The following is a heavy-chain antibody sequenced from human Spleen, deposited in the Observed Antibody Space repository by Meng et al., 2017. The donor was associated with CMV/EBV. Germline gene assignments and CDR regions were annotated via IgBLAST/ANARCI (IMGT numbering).Heavy chain of an antibody. CDR2: IYPRDSDT. J-gene: IGHJ3*02. Sequence: GESLKISCKVSGYTFITYRIGWVRQMPGKGLEWMVIIYPRDSDTRYSPSFQGQVTISVDKSISTAYLQWSSLKASDTAMYFCARRNSGSWDAFDIWGQGTMVTVSS. D-gene: IGHD1-26*01. V-gene: IGHV5-51*01. CDR1: GYTFITYR. CDR3: ARRNSGSWDAFDI.